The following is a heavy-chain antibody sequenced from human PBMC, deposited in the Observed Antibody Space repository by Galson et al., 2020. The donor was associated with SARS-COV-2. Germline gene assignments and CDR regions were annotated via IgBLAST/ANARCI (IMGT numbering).Heavy chain of an antibody. V-gene: IGHV4-59*08. CDR2: IDYSGST. CDR1: GGYISSYY. J-gene: IGHJ4*02. Sequence: ETSETLSITCNVSGGYISSYYWSWIRQPPGKGLAWIGYIDYSGSTNYNPSLTSRVTISVDTSKNQFSLKLSSVTAADTAVYYCARQACSSTSCYSFDDWGQGTLVTVSS. CDR3: ARQACSSTSCYSFDD. D-gene: IGHD2-2*01.